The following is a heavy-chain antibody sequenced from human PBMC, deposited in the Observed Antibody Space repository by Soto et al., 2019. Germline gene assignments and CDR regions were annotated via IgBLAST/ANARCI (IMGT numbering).Heavy chain of an antibody. Sequence: QVQLVESGGGVVQPGRSLRLSCAASGFMFSNHGMHWVRQAPGKGLGWVAVIWSDGNNRYYADSVKGRFTISRDNSKNTVYLQMSSLRVEDTAVYYCVRGDNWNDEASDYWGQGTLVTVSS. CDR3: VRGDNWNDEASDY. V-gene: IGHV3-33*01. CDR1: GFMFSNHG. D-gene: IGHD1-1*01. CDR2: IWSDGNNR. J-gene: IGHJ4*02.